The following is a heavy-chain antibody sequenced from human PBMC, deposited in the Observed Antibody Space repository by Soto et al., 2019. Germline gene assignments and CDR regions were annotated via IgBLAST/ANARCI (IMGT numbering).Heavy chain of an antibody. Sequence: SETLSLTCTVSGGSISSGGYYWSWIRQQPGKGLEWIGYIYFTGTTFYNPSLKSRVTISVDTSKNEFSLKLTSVTAADTAVYYCVRDRGAIESFEYWGQGTPVTVPS. J-gene: IGHJ4*02. D-gene: IGHD3-10*01. CDR2: IYFTGTT. V-gene: IGHV4-31*03. CDR1: GGSISSGGYY. CDR3: VRDRGAIESFEY.